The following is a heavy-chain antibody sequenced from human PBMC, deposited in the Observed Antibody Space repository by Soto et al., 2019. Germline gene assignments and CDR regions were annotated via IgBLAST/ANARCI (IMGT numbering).Heavy chain of an antibody. D-gene: IGHD3-9*01. Sequence: GESLKISCKGSGYSFTSYWIGWARQMPGKGLEWMGIIYPGDSDTRYSPSFQGQVTISADKSISTAYLQWSSLKASDTAMYYCARNLMAAQEGMDVWGQGTTVTVS. CDR2: IYPGDSDT. CDR1: GYSFTSYW. V-gene: IGHV5-51*01. CDR3: ARNLMAAQEGMDV. J-gene: IGHJ6*02.